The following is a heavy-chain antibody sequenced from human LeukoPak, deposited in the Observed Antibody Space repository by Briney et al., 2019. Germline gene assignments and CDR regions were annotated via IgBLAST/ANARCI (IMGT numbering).Heavy chain of an antibody. Sequence: PSETLSLTCTVSGGSISSYYWSWIRQPPGKGLEWIGYIYYSGSTNYNPSLKSRVTISVDTSKNQFSLKLSTVTAADTAVYYCARDYNPYSSSSSPDAFDIWGQGTMVTVSS. J-gene: IGHJ3*02. V-gene: IGHV4-59*01. CDR3: ARDYNPYSSSSSPDAFDI. D-gene: IGHD6-6*01. CDR1: GGSISSYY. CDR2: IYYSGST.